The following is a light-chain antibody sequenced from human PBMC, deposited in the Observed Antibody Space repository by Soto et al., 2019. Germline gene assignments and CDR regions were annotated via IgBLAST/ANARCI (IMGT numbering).Light chain of an antibody. Sequence: EIELTQSPGTLSLSPGERATLSCRASQSVSNNYLAWYQQKPGQAPRLLIYGASSRATDIPDRFSGSGSGTDFTLTISRLEPEDFAVYYCQHYVNSLLYFTSGPGTRVYI. J-gene: IGKJ3*01. CDR3: QHYVNSLLYFT. V-gene: IGKV3-20*01. CDR2: GAS. CDR1: QSVSNNY.